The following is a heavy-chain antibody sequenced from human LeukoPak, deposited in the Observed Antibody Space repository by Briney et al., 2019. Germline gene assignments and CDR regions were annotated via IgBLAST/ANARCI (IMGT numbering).Heavy chain of an antibody. D-gene: IGHD6-13*01. J-gene: IGHJ4*02. CDR3: ARDYSFRQFDY. CDR2: IWYDGSNK. Sequence: GGSLRLSCAASGFTFSSYAMSWVRQAPGKGLEWVAVIWYDGSNKYYADSVKGRFTISRDNSKNTLYLQMNSLRAEDTAVYYCARDYSFRQFDYWGQGTLVTVSS. CDR1: GFTFSSYA. V-gene: IGHV3-33*08.